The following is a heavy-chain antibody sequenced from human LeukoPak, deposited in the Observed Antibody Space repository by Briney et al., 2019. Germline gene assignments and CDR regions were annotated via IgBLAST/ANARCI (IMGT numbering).Heavy chain of an antibody. Sequence: SGTLSLTCTVSGGSISSSGYYWGWIRQPPGKGLEWIASVYYSGSTYYNPSLKSRVTISVDTSKNQLSLKLSSLTAADTAVYYCARHEYSGSYYGLSWFDPWGQGTLVTVSS. V-gene: IGHV4-39*01. CDR1: GGSISSSGYY. J-gene: IGHJ5*02. CDR2: VYYSGST. D-gene: IGHD1-26*01. CDR3: ARHEYSGSYYGLSWFDP.